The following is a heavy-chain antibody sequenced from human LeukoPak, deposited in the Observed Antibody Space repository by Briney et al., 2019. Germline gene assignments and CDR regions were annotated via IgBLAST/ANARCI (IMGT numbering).Heavy chain of an antibody. D-gene: IGHD3-22*01. CDR1: GFTSSTYA. CDR3: ARGYYYDSSGYYVPFDY. Sequence: GGSLRLSCAASGFTSSTYAMSWVRQVPGKGLEWVSYISSSGSTIYYADSVKGRFTISRDNAKNSLYLQMNSLRAEDTAVYYCARGYYYDSSGYYVPFDYWGQGTLVTVSS. V-gene: IGHV3-11*01. CDR2: ISSSGSTI. J-gene: IGHJ4*02.